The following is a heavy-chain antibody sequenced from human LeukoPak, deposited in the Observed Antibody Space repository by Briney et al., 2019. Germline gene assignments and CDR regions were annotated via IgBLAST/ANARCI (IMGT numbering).Heavy chain of an antibody. J-gene: IGHJ4*02. CDR1: GFTFSDAW. V-gene: IGHV3-15*05. CDR3: VKDQAGGDGYNLGDY. Sequence: PGGSLRLSCAASGFTFSDAWMSWVRQAPGKGLEWVGRIKSKTDGGTADYAAPVKGRFTISRDDLKNTLYLQMSSLRAEDTAVYYCVKDQAGGDGYNLGDYWGQGTLVTVSS. CDR2: IKSKTDGGTA. D-gene: IGHD5-24*01.